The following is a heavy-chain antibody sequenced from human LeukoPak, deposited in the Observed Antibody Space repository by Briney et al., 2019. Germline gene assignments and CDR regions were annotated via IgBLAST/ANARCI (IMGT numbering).Heavy chain of an antibody. CDR2: ISSSSSYI. CDR1: GFTFSSYS. J-gene: IGHJ4*02. Sequence: PGGSLRLSCAASGFTFSSYSVNWVRQAPGKGLEWVSSISSSSSYIYYADSVKGRFTISRDNAKNSLYLQMNSLRAEDTAVYYCARVRADYGSGSSFDYWGQGTLVTVSS. V-gene: IGHV3-21*01. CDR3: ARVRADYGSGSSFDY. D-gene: IGHD3-10*01.